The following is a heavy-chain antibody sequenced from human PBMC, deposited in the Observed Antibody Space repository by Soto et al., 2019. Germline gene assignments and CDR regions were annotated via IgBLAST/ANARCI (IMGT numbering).Heavy chain of an antibody. CDR3: ARNPSYDSSGYYQAGFDY. V-gene: IGHV4-39*01. J-gene: IGHJ4*02. CDR1: GGSISSSSYY. D-gene: IGHD3-22*01. CDR2: IYYSGST. Sequence: SETLSLTCTVSGGSISSSSYYWGWIRQPPGKGLEWIGSIYYSGSTYYNPSLKSRVTISADTSKNQFSLKLSSVTAADTAVYYCARNPSYDSSGYYQAGFDYWGQGTLVTVSS.